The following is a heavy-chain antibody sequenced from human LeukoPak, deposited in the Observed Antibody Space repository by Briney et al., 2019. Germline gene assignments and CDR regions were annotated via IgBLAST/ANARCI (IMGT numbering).Heavy chain of an antibody. V-gene: IGHV1-2*06. CDR2: INPNSGGT. CDR1: GYTFTGYY. Sequence: GASVKVSCKASGYTFTGYYMHWVRQAPGQGLEWMGRINPNSGGTNYAQKFQGRVTMTRDTSISTAYMELSRLRSDDTAVYYCARDIEHSISLDYWGQGTLVTVSS. J-gene: IGHJ4*02. D-gene: IGHD6-6*01. CDR3: ARDIEHSISLDY.